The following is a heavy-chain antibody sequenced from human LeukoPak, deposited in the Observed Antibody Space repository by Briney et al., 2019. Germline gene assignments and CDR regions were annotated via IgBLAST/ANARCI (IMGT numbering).Heavy chain of an antibody. Sequence: PGGSLRLSCAASGFTFSSYEMNWVRQAPGKGLERVSYISSSGSTIYYADSVKGRFTISRDNAKNSLYLQMNSLRAEDTAVYYCARDRVTMIVVAHYGMDVWGQGTTVTVSS. CDR2: ISSSGSTI. CDR1: GFTFSSYE. CDR3: ARDRVTMIVVAHYGMDV. D-gene: IGHD3-22*01. J-gene: IGHJ6*02. V-gene: IGHV3-48*03.